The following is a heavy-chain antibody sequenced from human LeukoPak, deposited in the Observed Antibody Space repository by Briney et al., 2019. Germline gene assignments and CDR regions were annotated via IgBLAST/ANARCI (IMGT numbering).Heavy chain of an antibody. CDR2: ISAYNGNT. CDR3: ARDREYSSSWYVRWYFQH. V-gene: IGHV1-18*01. J-gene: IGHJ1*01. Sequence: ASVKVSCKASGYTFTSYGISWVRQAPGQGLEWMGWISAYNGNTNYAQKLRGRVTMTTDTSTSTAYMELRSLRSDDTAVYYCARDREYSSSWYVRWYFQHWGQGTLVTVSS. CDR1: GYTFTSYG. D-gene: IGHD6-13*01.